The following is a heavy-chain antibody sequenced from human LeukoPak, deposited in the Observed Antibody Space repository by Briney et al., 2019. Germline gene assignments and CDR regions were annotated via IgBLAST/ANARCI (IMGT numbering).Heavy chain of an antibody. J-gene: IGHJ4*02. V-gene: IGHV3-23*01. CDR2: ISGSVRST. CDR1: GFIFSSYG. CDR3: ARDMGIVTGYYVDY. D-gene: IGHD3-9*01. Sequence: TGGSLRLSCAASGFIFSSYGMSWVRQAPGQGLEWVSAISGSVRSTYYSDSVKGRFTISRGNAKNSLYLQMNSLRAEDTAVYYCARDMGIVTGYYVDYWGQGTLVTVSS.